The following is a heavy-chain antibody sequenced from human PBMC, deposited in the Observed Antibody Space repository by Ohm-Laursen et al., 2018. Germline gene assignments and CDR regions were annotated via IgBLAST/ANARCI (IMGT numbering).Heavy chain of an antibody. D-gene: IGHD4-17*01. CDR2: MNPNSGGT. J-gene: IGHJ4*02. V-gene: IGHV1-2*02. CDR3: ARGGRYGDYGY. Sequence: ASVKVSCKASGYTFTGYDINWVRQATGQGLEWMGWMNPNSGGTNYAQKFQGRVTMTRDTSISTAYMELSRLRSDDTAVYYCARGGRYGDYGYWGQGTLVTVSS. CDR1: GYTFTGYD.